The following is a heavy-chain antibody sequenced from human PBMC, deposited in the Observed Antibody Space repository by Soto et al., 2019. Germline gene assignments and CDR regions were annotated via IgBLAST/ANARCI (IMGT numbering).Heavy chain of an antibody. CDR3: ARWRGYCSNGVCTAFDP. CDR2: IYSSGST. D-gene: IGHD2-8*01. CDR1: GGSVSSSY. Sequence: ASETLSLTCTVSGGSVSSSYWSWIRQPPGKGLEWIGYIYSSGSTTYNPSLKSRVTISVDTSKNQFSLKLSSVTAADTAVYYCARWRGYCSNGVCTAFDPWGQGTLVTVSS. V-gene: IGHV4-59*08. J-gene: IGHJ5*02.